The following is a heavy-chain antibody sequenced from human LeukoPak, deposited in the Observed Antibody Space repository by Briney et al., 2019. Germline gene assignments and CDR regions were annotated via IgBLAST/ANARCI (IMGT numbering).Heavy chain of an antibody. V-gene: IGHV1-69*13. CDR1: GGTFSSYA. D-gene: IGHD3-10*01. CDR2: IIPIFGTA. CDR3: ARPNGSGSYLKSYYYYMDV. Sequence: ASVKVSYKASGGTFSSYAISWLRQAPGQGLEWMGGIIPIFGTANYAQKFQGRVTITADESTSTAYMELSSRRSEDTAVYYCARPNGSGSYLKSYYYYMDVWGKGTTVTVSS. J-gene: IGHJ6*03.